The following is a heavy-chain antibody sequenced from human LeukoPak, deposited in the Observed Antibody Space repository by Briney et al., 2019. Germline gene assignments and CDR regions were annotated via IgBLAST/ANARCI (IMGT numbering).Heavy chain of an antibody. CDR3: ARGADGAYSSGSYSSHYGMDV. CDR2: ISYDGIYK. D-gene: IGHD6-19*01. J-gene: IGHJ6*02. Sequence: GRSLRLACAASGFTFSDYAVHWVRQAPGKGLEWVAVISYDGIYKYYADSVKGRSTISRDNSRNTLYPEMNSLRAEDTAVYYCARGADGAYSSGSYSSHYGMDVWGQGTTVTVSS. V-gene: IGHV3-30-3*01. CDR1: GFTFSDYA.